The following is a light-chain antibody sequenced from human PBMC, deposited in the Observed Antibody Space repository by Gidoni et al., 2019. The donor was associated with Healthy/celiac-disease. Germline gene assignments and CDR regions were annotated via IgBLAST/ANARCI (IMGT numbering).Light chain of an antibody. J-gene: IGLJ3*02. CDR3: AAWDDSLSGPWV. Sequence: SVLTQPPAASGTPGQRVTISCSGSSSNIVSNYVYWYQQLPGTAPKLLIYRNNQRPSGVPDRFSGSKSGTSASLAISGLRSEDEADYYCAAWDDSLSGPWVFGGGTKLTVL. CDR1: SSNIVSNY. CDR2: RNN. V-gene: IGLV1-47*01.